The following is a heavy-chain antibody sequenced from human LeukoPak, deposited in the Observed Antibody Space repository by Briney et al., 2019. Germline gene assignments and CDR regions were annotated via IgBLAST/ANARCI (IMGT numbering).Heavy chain of an antibody. J-gene: IGHJ5*02. Sequence: GGSLRLSCAASGFTFSSYSMNWVRQAPGKGLEWVSYISSSSSTIYYADSVKGRFTISRDNAKNSLYLQVNSLRAEDTAVYYCASLGGDSGSYFWFDPWGQGTLVTVSS. V-gene: IGHV3-48*04. D-gene: IGHD1-26*01. CDR3: ASLGGDSGSYFWFDP. CDR2: ISSSSSTI. CDR1: GFTFSSYS.